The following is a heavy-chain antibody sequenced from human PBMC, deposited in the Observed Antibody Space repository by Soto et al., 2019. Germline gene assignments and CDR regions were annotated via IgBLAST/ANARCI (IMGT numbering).Heavy chain of an antibody. CDR1: GYIFVNYG. J-gene: IGHJ6*02. Sequence: QVQLVQSGDDVRKPGSSVKVSCKASGYIFVNYGIAWVPQAAGQGLEWMGWSSHYSGNTHDASKVQGRLTMTTDTSTSTTYMDLGSLTSDDTAVYYCAMVDNYVTPTPQDVWGQGTTVTVSS. V-gene: IGHV1-18*01. D-gene: IGHD3-16*01. CDR2: SSHYSGNT. CDR3: AMVDNYVTPTPQDV.